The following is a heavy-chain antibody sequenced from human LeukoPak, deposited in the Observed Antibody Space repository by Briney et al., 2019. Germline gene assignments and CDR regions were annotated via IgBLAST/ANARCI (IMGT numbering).Heavy chain of an antibody. V-gene: IGHV4-59*08. J-gene: IGHJ4*02. CDR2: IYYSGNT. CDR3: ARHQLRGFLDDN. CDR1: GGSISSHY. D-gene: IGHD3-10*01. Sequence: SETLSLTCTVSGGSISSHYWSWIRQPPGKGLEWTGCIYYSGNTNYNPSLESRVTISVDTSKNQFSLKLSSVTAADTAVYYCARHQLRGFLDDNWGQGTLVTVSS.